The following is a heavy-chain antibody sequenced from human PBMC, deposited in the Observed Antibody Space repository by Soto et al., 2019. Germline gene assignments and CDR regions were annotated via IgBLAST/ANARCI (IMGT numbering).Heavy chain of an antibody. J-gene: IGHJ3*02. V-gene: IGHV1-2*02. D-gene: IGHD5-18*01. CDR2: INPNSGGT. Sequence: ASVKVSCKASGYTFTGYYMHWVRQAPGQGLEWMGWINPNSGGTNYAQKFQGRVTMTRDTSISTAYMELSRLRSDDTAVYYCARVQHTAMAELSAFDIWGQGTMVTVSS. CDR3: ARVQHTAMAELSAFDI. CDR1: GYTFTGYY.